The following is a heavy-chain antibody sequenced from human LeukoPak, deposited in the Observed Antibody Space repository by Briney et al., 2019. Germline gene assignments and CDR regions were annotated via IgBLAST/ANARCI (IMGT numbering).Heavy chain of an antibody. J-gene: IGHJ5*02. CDR1: GFTFSSYS. CDR3: ARDGPKYCSNGVCYAPVDP. Sequence: GGSLRLSCAASGFTFSSYSMNWVGQAPGKGLEWVSSISSVSSYIYYADSVKGRFTISRDNGKNSLYLQMNSLRAEDTAVYYCARDGPKYCSNGVCYAPVDPWGQGTLVTVSS. V-gene: IGHV3-21*01. D-gene: IGHD2-8*01. CDR2: ISSVSSYI.